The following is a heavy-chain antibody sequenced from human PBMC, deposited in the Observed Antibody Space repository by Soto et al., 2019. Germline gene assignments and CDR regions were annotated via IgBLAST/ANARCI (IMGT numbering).Heavy chain of an antibody. CDR2: ISAHNGNT. J-gene: IGHJ6*03. V-gene: IGHV1-18*01. Sequence: ASVKVSCKASGYTFTSYGISWVRQAPGQGLEWMGWISAHNGNTNYAQKLQGRVTMTTDTSTSTAYMELRSLRSDDTAVYYCARMYYDFWSGYLERYYYYYMDVWGKGTTVTVSS. CDR3: ARMYYDFWSGYLERYYYYYMDV. CDR1: GYTFTSYG. D-gene: IGHD3-3*01.